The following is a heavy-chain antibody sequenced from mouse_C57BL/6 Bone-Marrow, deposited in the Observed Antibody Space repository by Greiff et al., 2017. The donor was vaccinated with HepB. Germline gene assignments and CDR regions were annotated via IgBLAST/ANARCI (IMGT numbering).Heavy chain of an antibody. Sequence: EVKLMESGEGLVKPGGSLKLSCAASGFTFSSYAMSWVRQTPEKRLEWVAYISSGGDYIYYADTVKGRFTISRDNARNTLYLQMSSLKSEDTAMYYCTRDHYYGSSSYYFDDWGQGTTLTVSS. V-gene: IGHV5-9-1*02. CDR2: ISSGGDYI. CDR1: GFTFSSYA. J-gene: IGHJ2*01. D-gene: IGHD1-1*01. CDR3: TRDHYYGSSSYYFDD.